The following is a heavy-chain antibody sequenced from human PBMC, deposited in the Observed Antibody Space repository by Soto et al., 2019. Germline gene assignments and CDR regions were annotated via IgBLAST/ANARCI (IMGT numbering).Heavy chain of an antibody. CDR2: INSDGSST. J-gene: IGHJ5*02. D-gene: IGHD3-10*01. CDR1: GFTFSSYW. Sequence: PGGSLRLSCAASGFTFSSYWMHWVRQAPGKGLVWVSRINSDGSSTSYADSVKGRFTISRDNAKNTLYLQMNSLRAEDTAVYYCARDSIPPVRGIGFDPWGQGTLVTVSS. CDR3: ARDSIPPVRGIGFDP. V-gene: IGHV3-74*01.